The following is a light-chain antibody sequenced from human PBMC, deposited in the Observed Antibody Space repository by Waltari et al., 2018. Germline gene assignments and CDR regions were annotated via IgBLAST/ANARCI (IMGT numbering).Light chain of an antibody. CDR3: QSYDTTLSVV. CDR1: GSNIGAGYD. Sequence: QSVLTQPPSVSGAPGQRVTISCTGSGSNIGAGYDVHWYQQLPRAAPKLLIYGSTSRPLGVPDRFFGSTSGTSAFLAITGLQAEDEADYYCQSYDTTLSVVFGGGTKLTV. J-gene: IGLJ3*02. CDR2: GST. V-gene: IGLV1-40*01.